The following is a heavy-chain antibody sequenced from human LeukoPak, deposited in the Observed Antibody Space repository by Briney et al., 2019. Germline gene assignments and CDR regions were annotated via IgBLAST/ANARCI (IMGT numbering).Heavy chain of an antibody. CDR1: GYTFTSYG. CDR2: ISAYNGNT. CDR3: ARDAVWFGELSYFDY. Sequence: ASVKVSCKASGYTFTSYGISWVRQAPGQGLEWMGWISAYNGNTNYAQKLQGRVTMTTDTSTSTAYMELGSLRSDDTAVYYCARDAVWFGELSYFDYWGQGTLVTVSS. J-gene: IGHJ4*02. D-gene: IGHD3-10*01. V-gene: IGHV1-18*01.